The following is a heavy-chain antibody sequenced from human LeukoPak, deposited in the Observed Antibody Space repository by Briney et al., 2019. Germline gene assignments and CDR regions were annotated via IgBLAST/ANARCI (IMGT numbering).Heavy chain of an antibody. CDR2: IYHSGST. CDR3: ARGRGPYGVLPRHYYYMDV. D-gene: IGHD4-17*01. Sequence: PSETLSLTCTVSGYSISSGYYWGWIRQPPGKGLEWIGSIYHSGSTYYNPSLKSRVTISVDTSKNQFSLKLSSVTAADTAVYYCARGRGPYGVLPRHYYYMDVWGKGTTVTVSS. V-gene: IGHV4-38-2*02. J-gene: IGHJ6*03. CDR1: GYSISSGYY.